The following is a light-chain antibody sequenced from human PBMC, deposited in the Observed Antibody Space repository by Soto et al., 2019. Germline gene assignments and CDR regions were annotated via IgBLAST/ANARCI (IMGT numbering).Light chain of an antibody. CDR3: SSYATTNTYV. J-gene: IGLJ1*01. Sequence: QSALTQPASVSGSPGQSITISCTGTSSDIGAYKYVSWYQQYPGKAPKLIIYEVRNRPSGVSYRFSGSKSGNTASLTVSGLQAEDEADYYCSSYATTNTYVFGTGTKLTVL. CDR2: EVR. V-gene: IGLV2-14*01. CDR1: SSDIGAYKY.